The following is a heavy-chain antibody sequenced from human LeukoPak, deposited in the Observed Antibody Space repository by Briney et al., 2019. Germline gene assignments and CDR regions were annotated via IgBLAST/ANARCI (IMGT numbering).Heavy chain of an antibody. CDR1: GFTFTSNA. D-gene: IGHD6-19*01. CDR2: IWYDGSNN. CDR3: AREGSGWYSFHYGMEV. Sequence: GGSLRLSCAASGFTFTSNAMHWVRQAQGKGLEWVAVIWYDGSNNYYAASVKGRFTTSRTNPKKPLYRQMNRRRDEDTAVYYGAREGSGWYSFHYGMEVWGKGTTFTVSS. V-gene: IGHV3-33*01. J-gene: IGHJ6*04.